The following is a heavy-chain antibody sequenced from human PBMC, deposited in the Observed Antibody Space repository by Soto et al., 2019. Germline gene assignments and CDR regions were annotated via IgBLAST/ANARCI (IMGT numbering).Heavy chain of an antibody. D-gene: IGHD3-22*01. CDR3: ARDTSSGYYYLAPTRFDY. CDR2: IKQDGSEK. J-gene: IGHJ4*02. Sequence: RGESLKISCAASGFTFSSYWMSWVRQAPGKGLEWVANIKQDGSEKYYVDSVKGRFTISRDNAKNSLYLQMNSLRAEDTAVYYCARDTSSGYYYLAPTRFDYWGQGTLVTVSS. V-gene: IGHV3-7*03. CDR1: GFTFSSYW.